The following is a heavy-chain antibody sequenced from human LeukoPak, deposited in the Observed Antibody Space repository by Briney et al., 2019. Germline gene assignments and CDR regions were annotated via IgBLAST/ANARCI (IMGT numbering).Heavy chain of an antibody. CDR2: IIPIFGTA. Sequence: SVKVSCKASGGTFSSYAISWVRQAPGQGLEWMGGIIPIFGTANYAQKFQGRVTITADESTSTAYMELSSLRSEDTAVYYCATIRSHIAVGVTPDYWGQGTLVTVSS. CDR3: ATIRSHIAVGVTPDY. J-gene: IGHJ4*02. CDR1: GGTFSSYA. D-gene: IGHD6-19*01. V-gene: IGHV1-69*13.